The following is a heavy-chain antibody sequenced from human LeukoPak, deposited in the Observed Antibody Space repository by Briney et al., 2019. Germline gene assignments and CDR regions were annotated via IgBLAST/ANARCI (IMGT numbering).Heavy chain of an antibody. J-gene: IGHJ4*02. D-gene: IGHD6-13*01. CDR2: ISGTDDNT. CDR3: AKDYRTSWFVNDFDF. Sequence: GGSLRLSCAASEFTFTSYAMSWVRQAPGKGLEWVSTISGTDDNTYYADSVKGRFTISRDNSRNTLYLQMNSLRAEGTAVYYCAKDYRTSWFVNDFDFWGQGTLVTVSS. CDR1: EFTFTSYA. V-gene: IGHV3-23*01.